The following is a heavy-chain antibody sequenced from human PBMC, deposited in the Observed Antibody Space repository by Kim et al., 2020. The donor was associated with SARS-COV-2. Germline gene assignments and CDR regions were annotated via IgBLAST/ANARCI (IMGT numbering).Heavy chain of an antibody. CDR3: ARGGSSGWYGGPERWFDP. CDR1: GGSVSSGSYY. V-gene: IGHV4-61*01. J-gene: IGHJ5*02. CDR2: IYYSGST. D-gene: IGHD6-19*01. Sequence: SETLSLTCTVSGGSVSSGSYYWSWIRQPPGKGLEWIGYIYYSGSTNYNPSLKSRVTISVDTSKNQFSLKLSSVTAADTAVYYCARGGSSGWYGGPERWFDPWGQGTLVTVSS.